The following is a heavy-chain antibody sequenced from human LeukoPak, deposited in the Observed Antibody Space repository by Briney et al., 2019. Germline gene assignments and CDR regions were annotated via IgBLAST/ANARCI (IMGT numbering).Heavy chain of an antibody. V-gene: IGHV1-8*01. CDR2: MNPNSGNT. CDR1: GYTFTSYV. D-gene: IGHD4-11*01. CDR3: ARGENFRSTDDVIDY. Sequence: AASVKVSCKASGYTFTSYVINWVRQATGQGLEWMGWMNPNSGNTGYAQKFQGRVTMTRNTSISTAYMELSSLRSEDTAGEYCARGENFRSTDDVIDYWGQGTLVTVSS. J-gene: IGHJ4*02.